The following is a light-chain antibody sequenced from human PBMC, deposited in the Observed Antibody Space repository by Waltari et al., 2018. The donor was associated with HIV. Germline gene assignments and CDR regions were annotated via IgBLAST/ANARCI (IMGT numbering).Light chain of an antibody. CDR1: NSNIGGKD. CDR3: AAWDDTLSSYV. V-gene: IGLV1-47*01. Sequence: QSVLTQPPSASGTPGQRVTIPCSGSNSNIGGKDVYWFQHLPGTAPKLRIYRTNSRRCGVPDRFSGAKAGTSAPLAIRGLRSDDEADYYCAAWDDTLSSYVFGTGTTVTV. J-gene: IGLJ1*01. CDR2: RTN.